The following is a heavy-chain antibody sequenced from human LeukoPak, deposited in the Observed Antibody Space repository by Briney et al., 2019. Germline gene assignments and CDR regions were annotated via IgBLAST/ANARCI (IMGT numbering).Heavy chain of an antibody. CDR3: ARGGCSSTSCDWFDP. CDR2: MNPNSGNT. D-gene: IGHD2-2*01. V-gene: IGHV1-8*02. Sequence: ASVKVSCKASGYTFTGYYMHWVRQATGQGLEWMGWMNPNSGNTGYAQKFQGRVTMTRNTSISTAYMELSSLRSEDTAVYYCARGGCSSTSCDWFDPWGQGTLVTVSS. CDR1: GYTFTGYY. J-gene: IGHJ5*02.